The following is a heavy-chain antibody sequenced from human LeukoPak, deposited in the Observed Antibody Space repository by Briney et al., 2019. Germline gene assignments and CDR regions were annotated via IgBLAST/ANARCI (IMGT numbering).Heavy chain of an antibody. CDR2: ITSSSSTI. CDR1: GFTFSSFS. Sequence: GGSLRLSCAASGFTFSSFSMNWVRQAPGKGLEWVSFITSSSSTIYYADSVKGRFTISRDNAKNTLYLQMNSLRAEDTAVYYCARAKYSGYDLSFDPWGQGTLVTVSS. CDR3: ARAKYSGYDLSFDP. V-gene: IGHV3-48*04. J-gene: IGHJ5*02. D-gene: IGHD5-12*01.